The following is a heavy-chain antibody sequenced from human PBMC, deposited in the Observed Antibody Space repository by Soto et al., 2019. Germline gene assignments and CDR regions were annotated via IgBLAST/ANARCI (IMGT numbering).Heavy chain of an antibody. D-gene: IGHD3-22*01. Sequence: SVKVSCKASGVTFSSYAISWVRQAPGQGLEWMGGIIPIFGTANYAQKFQGRVTITADESTSTAYMELSSLRSEDTAVYYCARDAGHYYDSSGYSQWGQGTLVTVSS. CDR2: IIPIFGTA. V-gene: IGHV1-69*13. CDR3: ARDAGHYYDSSGYSQ. CDR1: GVTFSSYA. J-gene: IGHJ4*02.